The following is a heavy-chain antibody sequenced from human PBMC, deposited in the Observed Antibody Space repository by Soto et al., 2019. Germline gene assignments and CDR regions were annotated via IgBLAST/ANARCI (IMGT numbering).Heavy chain of an antibody. D-gene: IGHD2-15*01. J-gene: IGHJ4*02. CDR3: VRTSLVVAAATRENY. CDR2: INSDGSST. CDR1: GFTFSSYW. Sequence: EVQLVESGEGLVQPGGSLGLSSAASGFTFSSYWMHWVRQAPGKGLVWVSRINSDGSSTSYADSVKGRFTISRDNAKNTLYLQMTSLRAEDTAVYYCVRTSLVVAAATRENYWGQGTLVTVSS. V-gene: IGHV3-74*01.